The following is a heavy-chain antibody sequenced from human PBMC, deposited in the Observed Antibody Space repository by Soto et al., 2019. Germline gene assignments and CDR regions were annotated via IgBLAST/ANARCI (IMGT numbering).Heavy chain of an antibody. CDR3: ARDIDGYYGMDV. D-gene: IGHD2-15*01. CDR1: GGSVSSGSYY. V-gene: IGHV4-61*01. J-gene: IGHJ6*02. Sequence: SETLSLTCTVPGGSVSSGSYYWSWIRQPPGKGLEWIGYIYYSGSTNYNPSLKSRVTISVDTSKNQFSLKLSSVTAADTAVYYCARDIDGYYGMDVWGQGTTVTVSS. CDR2: IYYSGST.